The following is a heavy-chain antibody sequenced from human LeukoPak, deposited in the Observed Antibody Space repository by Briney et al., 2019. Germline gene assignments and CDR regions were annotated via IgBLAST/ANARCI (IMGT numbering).Heavy chain of an antibody. V-gene: IGHV3-23*01. CDR1: GLTFSSYA. CDR3: AKSEYGDYVGDAFDI. CDR2: FSGSGGRT. D-gene: IGHD4-17*01. J-gene: IGHJ3*02. Sequence: GGSLRLSCAVSGLTFSSYAMSWVRQAPGKGLEWVSAFSGSGGRTYYADSVKGRFTISRDNSKNTLYLHMNSLRAGDTAVYYCAKSEYGDYVGDAFDIWSQGTMVSVSS.